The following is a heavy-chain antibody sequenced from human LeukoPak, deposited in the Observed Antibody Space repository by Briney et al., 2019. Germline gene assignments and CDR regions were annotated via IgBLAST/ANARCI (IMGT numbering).Heavy chain of an antibody. CDR2: IYYSGST. CDR1: GGSISSPTYF. CDR3: ARAHPGSSSWDYYYYYMDV. Sequence: SETLSLTCTVSGGSISSPTYFWGWIRQPPGTGLEWIGSIYYSGSTYYNPSLKSRVTISVDTSKNQFSLKLSSVTAADTAVYYCARAHPGSSSWDYYYYYMDVWGKGTTVTISS. V-gene: IGHV4-39*07. D-gene: IGHD6-13*01. J-gene: IGHJ6*03.